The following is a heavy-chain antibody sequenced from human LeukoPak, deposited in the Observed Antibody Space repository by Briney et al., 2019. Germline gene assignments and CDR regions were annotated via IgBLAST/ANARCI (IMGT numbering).Heavy chain of an antibody. Sequence: GGSLRLSCAASGFIFSTYWMHWVRQVPGKGLVWVSRINSDGNIITYADSVKGRFTISRDNARNMVYLQMNSLRAEDTAVYYCVAGMGNYWGQGTLVPV. J-gene: IGHJ4*02. CDR3: VAGMGNY. CDR2: INSDGNII. D-gene: IGHD6-13*01. V-gene: IGHV3-74*01. CDR1: GFIFSTYW.